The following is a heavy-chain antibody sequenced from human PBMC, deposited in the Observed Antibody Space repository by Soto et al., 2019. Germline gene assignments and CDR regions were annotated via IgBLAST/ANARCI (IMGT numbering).Heavy chain of an antibody. CDR1: GGTFSSYA. CDR2: IIPIFGTA. CDR3: ARPGWDFGAFDI. V-gene: IGHV1-69*01. J-gene: IGHJ3*02. Sequence: QVQLVQSGAEVKKPGSSVKVSCNAYGGTFSSYAISWVRQAPGQGLEWMGGIIPIFGTANYAQKFQGRVTITADESTSTAYMELSSLRSEDTAVYYCARPGWDFGAFDIWGQGTMVTVSS. D-gene: IGHD1-26*01.